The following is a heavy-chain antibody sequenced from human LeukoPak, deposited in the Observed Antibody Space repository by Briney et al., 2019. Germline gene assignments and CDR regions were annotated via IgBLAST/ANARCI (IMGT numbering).Heavy chain of an antibody. CDR3: ARERERLGAFPAFDI. CDR1: GGSISSGGYY. Sequence: PSQTLSLTCTVSGGSISSGGYYWSWIRQPPGKGLEWIGYIYHSGSTYYNPSLKSRVTISVDTSKNQFSLKLNSVTAADTAVYYCARERERLGAFPAFDIWGQGTMVTVSS. D-gene: IGHD1-26*01. V-gene: IGHV4-30-2*01. CDR2: IYHSGST. J-gene: IGHJ3*02.